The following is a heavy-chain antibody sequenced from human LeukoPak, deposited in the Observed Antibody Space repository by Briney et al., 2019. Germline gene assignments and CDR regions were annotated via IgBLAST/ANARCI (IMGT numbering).Heavy chain of an antibody. CDR2: ISYDGSNK. V-gene: IGHV3-30*03. D-gene: IGHD1-26*01. Sequence: PGGSLRLSCAASGFTFSSYGMHWVRQAPGKGLEWVAVISYDGSNKYYADSVKGRFTISRDNSKNTLYFQMSSLRAEDTAVYYCARISEAYYYYGMDVWGQGTTVTVSS. CDR3: ARISEAYYYYGMDV. J-gene: IGHJ6*02. CDR1: GFTFSSYG.